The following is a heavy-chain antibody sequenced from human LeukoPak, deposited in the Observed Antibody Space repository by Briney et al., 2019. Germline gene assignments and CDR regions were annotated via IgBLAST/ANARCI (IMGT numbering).Heavy chain of an antibody. V-gene: IGHV3-30*18. Sequence: PGASLRLSCAASGFSFSSYGMHWVHQAPGQGLEWVAVISPEGSNEYYADSVKGRFTISRDNSKSTLYLQMTSLRAEDTAVYYCAKDGIRYYYDSSGYYGDYWGQGTLVTVSS. CDR2: ISPEGSNE. CDR3: AKDGIRYYYDSSGYYGDY. D-gene: IGHD3-22*01. J-gene: IGHJ4*02. CDR1: GFSFSSYG.